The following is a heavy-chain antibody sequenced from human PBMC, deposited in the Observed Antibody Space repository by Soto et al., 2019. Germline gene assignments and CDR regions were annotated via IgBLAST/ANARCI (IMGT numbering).Heavy chain of an antibody. J-gene: IGHJ5*02. CDR1: GGSISSGGYY. V-gene: IGHV4-31*03. CDR3: ARSDIVVVVAASRPGRFDP. CDR2: IYYSGST. Sequence: PSETLSLTCTVSGGSISSGGYYWSWIRQHRGKGLEWIGYIYYSGSTYYNPSLKSRVTISVDTSKNQFSLKLSSVTAADTAVYYCARSDIVVVVAASRPGRFDPWGQGTLVTVSS. D-gene: IGHD2-15*01.